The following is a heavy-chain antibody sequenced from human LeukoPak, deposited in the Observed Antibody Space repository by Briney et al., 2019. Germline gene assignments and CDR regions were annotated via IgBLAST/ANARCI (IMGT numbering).Heavy chain of an antibody. CDR1: GGSISSSSYY. CDR3: ATTDYYYFVDV. CDR2: VYYSGST. V-gene: IGHV4-39*01. Sequence: SETLSLTCSVSGGSISSSSYYWGVIRQPPGKGLEWIGSVYYSGSTYYNPSLKSRLTISVDTSKNQFSLELSSVTASDTAVYYCATTDYYYFVDVWGKGTAVTVSS. J-gene: IGHJ6*03.